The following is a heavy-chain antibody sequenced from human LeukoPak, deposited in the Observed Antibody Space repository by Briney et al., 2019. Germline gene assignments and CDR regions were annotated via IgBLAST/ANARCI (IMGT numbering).Heavy chain of an antibody. CDR2: IYSGGST. Sequence: GGSLRLSCAASGFTVSSNYMSWVRQAPGKGLEWVSVIYSGGSTYYADSVKGRFTISRDNAKKSLYLQMNTLRAEDTAVYYCARDKMGIDYWGQGTLVTVSS. CDR1: GFTVSSNY. D-gene: IGHD7-27*01. CDR3: ARDKMGIDY. J-gene: IGHJ4*02. V-gene: IGHV3-66*01.